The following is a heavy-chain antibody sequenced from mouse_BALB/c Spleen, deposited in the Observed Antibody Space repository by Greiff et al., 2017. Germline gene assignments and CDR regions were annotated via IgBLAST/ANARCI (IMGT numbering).Heavy chain of an antibody. CDR3: ARVSLSTTATAWFAY. CDR2: ISSGGSYT. J-gene: IGHJ3*01. V-gene: IGHV5-6*01. D-gene: IGHD1-2*01. Sequence: EVQRVESGGDLVKPGGSLKLSCAASGFTFSSYGMSWVRQTPDKRLEWVATISSGGSYTYYPDSMKGRFTISRDNAKNTLYLQMSSLKSEDTAMYYCARVSLSTTATAWFAYWGQGTLVTVSA. CDR1: GFTFSSYG.